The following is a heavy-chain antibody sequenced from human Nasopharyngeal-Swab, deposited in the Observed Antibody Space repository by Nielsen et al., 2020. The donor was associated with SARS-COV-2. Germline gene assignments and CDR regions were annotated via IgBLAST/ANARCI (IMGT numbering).Heavy chain of an antibody. CDR3: ARDAEYYYGSGTPYYYGMDV. D-gene: IGHD3-10*01. CDR1: GFTFSDYY. V-gene: IGHV3-11*01. Sequence: RGSLRLSCAASGFTFSDYYMSWIRQAPGKGLEWVSYISSSGSTIYYADSVKGRFTISRDNAKNSLYLQMDSLRAEDTAVYYCARDAEYYYGSGTPYYYGMDVWGQGTTVTVSS. CDR2: ISSSGSTI. J-gene: IGHJ6*02.